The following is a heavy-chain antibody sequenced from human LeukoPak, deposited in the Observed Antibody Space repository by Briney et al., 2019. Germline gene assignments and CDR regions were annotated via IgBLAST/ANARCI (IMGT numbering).Heavy chain of an antibody. CDR2: IRYDGGNK. Sequence: GGSLRLSCAASGFTFSSYGMHWVRQAPGKGLEWVAFIRYDGGNKYYADSVKGRFTISRDNSKNTLYLQMNSLRAEDTAVYYCAKDYLDYWGQGTLVTVSS. CDR1: GFTFSSYG. CDR3: AKDYLDY. J-gene: IGHJ4*02. V-gene: IGHV3-30*02.